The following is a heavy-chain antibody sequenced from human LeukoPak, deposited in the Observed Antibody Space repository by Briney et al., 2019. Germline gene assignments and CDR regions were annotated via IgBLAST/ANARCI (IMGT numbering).Heavy chain of an antibody. J-gene: IGHJ4*02. CDR2: IYSGDTT. CDR1: GFTVSTNS. D-gene: IGHD3-10*01. CDR3: AGILRSSSGYYLDY. V-gene: IGHV3-66*01. Sequence: GGSLRLSCAASGFTVSTNSMSWVRQAPGKGLEWVSVIYSGDTTFYADSVRGKFTISRDNSKNTLYLQMNSLRAEDTAVYYCAGILRSSSGYYLDYWGQGTLVTVSS.